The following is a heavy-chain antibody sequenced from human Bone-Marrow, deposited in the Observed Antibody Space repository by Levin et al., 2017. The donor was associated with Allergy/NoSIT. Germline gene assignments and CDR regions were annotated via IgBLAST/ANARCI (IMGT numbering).Heavy chain of an antibody. V-gene: IGHV1-46*01. J-gene: IGHJ4*02. CDR3: ARGRRDYGGNRMLAK. Sequence: GGSLRLSCNASGYTFTRHYIHWVRQAPGQGLEWMGLINPSYGSTTYAQKFQGIVTMTRDTSTRTVLMEMNSLRSEDTAVYYCARGRRDYGGNRMLAKWGQGTLVNVSS. CDR1: GYTFTRHY. CDR2: INPSYGST. D-gene: IGHD4-23*01.